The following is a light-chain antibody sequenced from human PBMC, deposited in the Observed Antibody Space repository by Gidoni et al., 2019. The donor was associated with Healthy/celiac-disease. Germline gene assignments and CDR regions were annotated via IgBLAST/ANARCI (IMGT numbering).Light chain of an antibody. CDR2: DAS. CDR3: QQRGNWPPWT. V-gene: IGKV3-11*01. J-gene: IGKJ1*01. CDR1: QIVSSY. Sequence: EIVLTQSPATLSLSPGERATLSCRASQIVSSYLAWYQQKPGQAPRLRTYDASSRATGIPARFSGSGSGTDFTLIISRLEPEDFAVYYCQQRGNWPPWTFGQGTKVEIK.